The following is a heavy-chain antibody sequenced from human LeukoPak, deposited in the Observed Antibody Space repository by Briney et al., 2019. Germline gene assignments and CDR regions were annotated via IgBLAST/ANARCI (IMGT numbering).Heavy chain of an antibody. J-gene: IGHJ4*02. Sequence: PGGSLRLSCAASGFSFSSYWMHWVRQAPGKGLVWVSRINTDGSSTTYADSVKGRFTISRDNSKNTLYLRMNSLRAEDTAVYYCAKDRTSSIAAHRFDYWGQGTLVTVSS. CDR3: AKDRTSSIAAHRFDY. D-gene: IGHD6-6*01. V-gene: IGHV3-74*01. CDR2: INTDGSST. CDR1: GFSFSSYW.